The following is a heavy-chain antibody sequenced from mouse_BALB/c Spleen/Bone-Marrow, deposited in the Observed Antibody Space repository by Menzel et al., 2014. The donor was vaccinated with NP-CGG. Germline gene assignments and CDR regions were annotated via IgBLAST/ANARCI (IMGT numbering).Heavy chain of an antibody. CDR1: GYTFTSYW. Sequence: QVQLKQSGAELVRPGASVKLSCRASGYTFTSYWINWVKQRPGQGLEWIGNIYPSDSYTNYNQRFKDKATLTVDKSSSTAYMQLSSPTSEDSAVYYCTRYGNSHYYAMDYWGQATSVTVPS. V-gene: IGHV1-69*02. CDR3: TRYGNSHYYAMDY. D-gene: IGHD1-1*01. CDR2: IYPSDSYT. J-gene: IGHJ4*01.